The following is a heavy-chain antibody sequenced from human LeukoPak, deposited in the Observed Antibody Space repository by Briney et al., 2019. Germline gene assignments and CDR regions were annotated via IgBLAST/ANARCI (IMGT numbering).Heavy chain of an antibody. Sequence: GGSLRLSCTVSGFTFGDYSMSWFRQAPGKGLEWVGFIRSKTYGGATEYAASVKDRFTILRDDSKSIVYLQMNSLKTEDTGVYYCSRSRRVLCTGACYSFDYWGQGTLVAVSS. J-gene: IGHJ4*02. CDR1: GFTFGDYS. D-gene: IGHD2-21*01. CDR3: SRSRRVLCTGACYSFDY. V-gene: IGHV3-49*03. CDR2: IRSKTYGGAT.